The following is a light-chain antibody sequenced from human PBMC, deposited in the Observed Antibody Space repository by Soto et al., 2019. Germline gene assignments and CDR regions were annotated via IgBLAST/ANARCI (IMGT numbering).Light chain of an antibody. CDR1: QSISNN. CDR3: HQYNNWPPKHP. J-gene: IGKJ2*01. CDR2: DAS. Sequence: EIVMTQSPATLSVSPGERVTLSCRASQSISNNLAWYQHKPGRAPRVLIYDASTRATGVPVRFSGSGSGPDFPLTISSRQSDHFSLYYCHQYNNWPPKHPFGYGSKLEIK. V-gene: IGKV3-15*01.